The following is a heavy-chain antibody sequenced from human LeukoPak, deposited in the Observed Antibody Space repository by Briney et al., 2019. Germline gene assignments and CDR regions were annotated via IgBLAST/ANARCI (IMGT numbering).Heavy chain of an antibody. CDR3: ARHRSKWLQSSFDY. CDR1: GGSINSSSYY. D-gene: IGHD5-24*01. V-gene: IGHV4-39*01. Sequence: SETLSLTCTVSGGSINSSSYYWGWIRQPPGKGPEWIGSIFYSGNTYDNPCLKSRVTISVDTSKNQFSLKLNSVTAADTAVYYCARHRSKWLQSSFDYWGQGTLVTVSS. CDR2: IFYSGNT. J-gene: IGHJ4*02.